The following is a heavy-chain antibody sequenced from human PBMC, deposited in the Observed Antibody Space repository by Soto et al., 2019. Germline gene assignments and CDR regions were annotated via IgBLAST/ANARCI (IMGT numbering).Heavy chain of an antibody. CDR3: VRRSGQLLYYFVY. CDR2: INPSWCNT. CDR1: VYTSTRYY. D-gene: IGHD6-6*01. J-gene: IGHJ4*02. Sequence: ASVNVSCKASVYTSTRYYMHWVRQAPGQGLDWMRIINPSWCNTNYAQKLEGRITMATDTSTSAAYMELRSLRSEDTAVYCWVRRSGQLLYYFVYWGQGALVTVPQ. V-gene: IGHV1-46*01.